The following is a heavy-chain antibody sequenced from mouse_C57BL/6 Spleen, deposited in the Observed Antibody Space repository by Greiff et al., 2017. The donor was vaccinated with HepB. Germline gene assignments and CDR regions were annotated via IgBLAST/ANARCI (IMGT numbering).Heavy chain of an antibody. J-gene: IGHJ4*01. D-gene: IGHD2-3*01. V-gene: IGHV6-6*01. CDR3: RDYDGYYRGNAMDY. CDR2: IRNKANNHAT. Sequence: EVQLVESGGGLVQPGGSMKLSCAASGFTFSDAWMDWVRQSPEKGLEWVAEIRNKANNHATYYAESVKGRFTISRDDSKSSVYLQMNSLRAEDTGIYYCRDYDGYYRGNAMDYWGQGTSVTVSS. CDR1: GFTFSDAW.